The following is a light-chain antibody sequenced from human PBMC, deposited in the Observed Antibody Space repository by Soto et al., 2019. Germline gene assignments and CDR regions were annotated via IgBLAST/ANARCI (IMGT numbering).Light chain of an antibody. CDR2: LAS. V-gene: IGKV3-11*01. CDR3: HQRQSWPRT. J-gene: IGKJ1*01. CDR1: QAVNTR. Sequence: EIVLTQSPATLSAFPGDRVTLSCRASQAVNTRLAWYQHKPGQAPRLLIYLASNRAAGVPARFSGSGSGTDFTLTISNVEPEDFAVYYCHQRQSWPRTFGQGTTVEIK.